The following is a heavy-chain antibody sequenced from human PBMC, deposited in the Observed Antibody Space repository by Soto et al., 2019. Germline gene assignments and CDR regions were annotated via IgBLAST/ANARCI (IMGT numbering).Heavy chain of an antibody. CDR3: ARAMGTDGWSNHPFDS. Sequence: GGSLRLSCAASEFTFSRYWMDWVRQAPRKGLEWVATIKHDGSEKYYVDSVKGRFIISRDNAKNSVFLQMNGLRVEDTAVYFCARAMGTDGWSNHPFDSWGQGTMVTVSS. J-gene: IGHJ3*02. CDR2: IKHDGSEK. V-gene: IGHV3-7*04. CDR1: EFTFSRYW. D-gene: IGHD6-19*01.